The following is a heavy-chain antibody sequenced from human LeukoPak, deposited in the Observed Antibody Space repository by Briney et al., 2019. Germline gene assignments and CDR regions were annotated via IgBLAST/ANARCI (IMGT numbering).Heavy chain of an antibody. Sequence: ASVKVSCKASGYTFSGYYIHWVRQAPGQGLERMGWINPNSGATSYAQKFQGGVTMTRDTSITTFYMEVNRLTSDDTAVYFCARYNWNDVVSALDYWGQGTLVTVSS. D-gene: IGHD1-1*01. CDR3: ARYNWNDVVSALDY. CDR1: GYTFSGYY. J-gene: IGHJ4*02. V-gene: IGHV1-2*02. CDR2: INPNSGAT.